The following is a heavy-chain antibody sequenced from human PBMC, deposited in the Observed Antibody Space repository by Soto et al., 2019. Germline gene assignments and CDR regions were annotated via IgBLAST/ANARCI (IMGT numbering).Heavy chain of an antibody. V-gene: IGHV1-2*02. Sequence: ASVKVSCKASGYSVSDYFIQWVRQAPGQGLEWVAWINPKTAATNYAKKFQGRVSLTWDTSFSTAYMELTRLRPDDTAVYYCARIKWGLDYYNGMDVWGQGATVTVSS. CDR2: INPKTAAT. CDR1: GYSVSDYF. D-gene: IGHD1-26*01. J-gene: IGHJ6*02. CDR3: ARIKWGLDYYNGMDV.